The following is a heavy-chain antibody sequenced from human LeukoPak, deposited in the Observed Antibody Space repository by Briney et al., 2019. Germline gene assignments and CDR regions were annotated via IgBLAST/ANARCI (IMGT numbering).Heavy chain of an antibody. CDR3: ARDGGGYYYDSSGYYLYDY. CDR2: ISYDGSNK. CDR1: GFTFSSYS. D-gene: IGHD3-22*01. Sequence: PGGSLRLSCAASGFTFSSYSMNWVRQAPGKGLEWVAVISYDGSNKYYADSVKGRFTISRDNSKNTLYLQMNSLRAEDTAVYYCARDGGGYYYDSSGYYLYDYWGQGTLVTVSS. J-gene: IGHJ4*02. V-gene: IGHV3-30*03.